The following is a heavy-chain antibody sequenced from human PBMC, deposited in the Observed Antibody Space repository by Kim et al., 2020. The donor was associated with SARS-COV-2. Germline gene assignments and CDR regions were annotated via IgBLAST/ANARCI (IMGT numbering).Heavy chain of an antibody. CDR2: VNSNGAYI. D-gene: IGHD3-16*01. CDR1: GFSFSSYT. CDR3: ARGHPVIML. J-gene: IGHJ4*02. Sequence: GGSLRLSCAASGFSFSSYTLNWVRQAPGKGLEWVASVNSNGAYINYADSVKGRFTISKDSATNSLHLQMDSLRAEDTAVYFCARGHPVIMLWGQGTLVTVSS. V-gene: IGHV3-21*06.